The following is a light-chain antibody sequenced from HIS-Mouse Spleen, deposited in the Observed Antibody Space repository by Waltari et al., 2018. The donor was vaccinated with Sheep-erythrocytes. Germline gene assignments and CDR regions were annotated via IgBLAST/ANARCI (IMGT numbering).Light chain of an antibody. V-gene: IGLV1-36*01. CDR3: QAWDSSTWV. CDR1: SSNIGNNA. Sequence: QSVLTQPPSVSEAPRQRVTISCSGSSSNIGNNAVNWYQQLPGKAPKLLIYYDDLLPSGVSDRFSGSNSGNTATLTISGTQAMDEADYYCQAWDSSTWVFGGGTKLTVL. J-gene: IGLJ3*02. CDR2: YDD.